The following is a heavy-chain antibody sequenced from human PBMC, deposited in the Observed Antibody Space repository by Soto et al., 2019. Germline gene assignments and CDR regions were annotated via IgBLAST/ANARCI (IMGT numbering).Heavy chain of an antibody. D-gene: IGHD6-19*01. CDR3: AILTNAGYSSGWQGWFDP. V-gene: IGHV1-18*01. Sequence: ASVKVSCKASGYTFTSYGISWVRQAPGQGLEWMGWISAYNGNTNYAQKLQGRVTMTTDTSTSTAYMELRSLRSDDTAVYYCAILTNAGYSSGWQGWFDPWGQGTLVTVSS. J-gene: IGHJ5*02. CDR1: GYTFTSYG. CDR2: ISAYNGNT.